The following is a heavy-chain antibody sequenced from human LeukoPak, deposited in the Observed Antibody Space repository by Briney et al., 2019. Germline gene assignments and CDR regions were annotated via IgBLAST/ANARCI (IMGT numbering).Heavy chain of an antibody. CDR2: IIPILGIA. V-gene: IGHV1-69*04. J-gene: IGHJ5*02. CDR1: GGTFSSYA. D-gene: IGHD3-22*01. CDR3: ARHQMYYYDSSGYEAWLDP. Sequence: ASVKVSCKASGGTFSSYAISWVRQAPGQGPEWMGRIIPILGIANYAQKFQGRVTITADKSTSTAYMELSSLRSEDTAVYYCARHQMYYYDSSGYEAWLDPWGQGTLVTVSS.